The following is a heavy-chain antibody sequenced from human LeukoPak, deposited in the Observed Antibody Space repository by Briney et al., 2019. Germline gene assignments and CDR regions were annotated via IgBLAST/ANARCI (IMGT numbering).Heavy chain of an antibody. CDR1: GGSFSGYY. Sequence: PSETPSLTCAVYGGSFSGYYWSWIRQPPGKGLEWIAEIHHSGSINYNPSLKSRVTISVDKAKNQFSLNLNSVAAADTAVYYCARGGDRSFDYWGQGTLVTVSS. D-gene: IGHD3-10*01. CDR3: ARGGDRSFDY. J-gene: IGHJ4*02. CDR2: IHHSGSI. V-gene: IGHV4-34*01.